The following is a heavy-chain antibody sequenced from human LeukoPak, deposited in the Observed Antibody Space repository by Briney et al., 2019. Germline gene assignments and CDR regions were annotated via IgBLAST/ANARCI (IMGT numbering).Heavy chain of an antibody. J-gene: IGHJ6*02. Sequence: SETLSLTCTVSGGSLSGYFWSCIRQPPGQGLEFIGYLDYTGVTLYNPSLKSRVTISVDTSKNPFSLKLSSVTAADTAVYYCARHDPVGYYQHGMDVWGQGTTVTVSS. D-gene: IGHD2-15*01. CDR2: LDYTGVT. CDR3: ARHDPVGYYQHGMDV. V-gene: IGHV4-59*08. CDR1: GGSLSGYF.